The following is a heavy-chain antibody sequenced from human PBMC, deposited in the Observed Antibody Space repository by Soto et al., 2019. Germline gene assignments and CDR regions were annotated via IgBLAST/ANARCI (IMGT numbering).Heavy chain of an antibody. CDR2: IPQDGVDG. Sequence: GSLRLSCEVAGFTFSMYSMSWVRQSPGKGLEWVAKIPQDGVDGHYADSVKGRFTISRDNGKNSLYLQLNNLRAEDTAVYYCARDHLILPAHDFFYGSDVWGRGATVTVSS. CDR3: ARDHLILPAHDFFYGSDV. J-gene: IGHJ6*02. V-gene: IGHV3-7*03. CDR1: GFTFSMYS. D-gene: IGHD2-21*02.